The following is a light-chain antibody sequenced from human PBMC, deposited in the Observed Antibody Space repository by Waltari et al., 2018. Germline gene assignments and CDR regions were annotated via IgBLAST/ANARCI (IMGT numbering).Light chain of an antibody. CDR1: ASISIW. CDR3: QQYDSESYT. J-gene: IGKJ2*01. V-gene: IGKV1-5*03. Sequence: DIQMTQSPSTPSASVGHKVTITCRAKASISIWLAWYQHKPGTAPKLLIYRASTLERGVPSRFSGAGSGTEFTLTISSLQPDDVATYYGQQYDSESYTFGQGTKLEIK. CDR2: RAS.